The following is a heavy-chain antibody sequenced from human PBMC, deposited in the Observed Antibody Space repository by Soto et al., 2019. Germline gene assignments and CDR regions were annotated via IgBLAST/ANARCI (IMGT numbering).Heavy chain of an antibody. V-gene: IGHV1-8*01. J-gene: IGHJ4*02. CDR2: INPNSGNI. CDR1: GNTFTSYD. CDR3: ARGRASGSYYLLAY. Sequence: QVQLVQSGAEVKKPGASVKVSCKASGNTFTSYDINWVRQATGHGLEWMGWINPNSGNIGYAQKFQGRVTMTRDTAIRTAYMEVSRLGSDDTAVYYCARGRASGSYYLLAYWGQGTLVTVSS. D-gene: IGHD3-10*01.